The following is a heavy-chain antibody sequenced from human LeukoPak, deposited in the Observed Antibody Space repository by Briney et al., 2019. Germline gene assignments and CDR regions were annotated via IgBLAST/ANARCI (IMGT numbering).Heavy chain of an antibody. V-gene: IGHV4-34*01. CDR3: ASRQPMIGE. J-gene: IGHJ4*02. Sequence: SETLSLTCAVYGGSFSGYYWSWIRQPPGKGLEWIGEINHSGSTNYNLSLKSRVTISVDTSKNQFSLKLSSVTAADTAVYYCASRQPMIGEWGQGTLVTVSS. CDR1: GGSFSGYY. D-gene: IGHD3-22*01. CDR2: INHSGST.